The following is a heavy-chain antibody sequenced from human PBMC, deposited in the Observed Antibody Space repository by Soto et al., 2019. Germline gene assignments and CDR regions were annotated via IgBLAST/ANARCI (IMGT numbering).Heavy chain of an antibody. CDR1: GGSISSGDCY. V-gene: IGHV4-30-4*01. J-gene: IGHJ4*02. D-gene: IGHD3-10*01. CDR2: IYYSGST. CDR3: ARVGGFGATTIDY. Sequence: QVQLQESGPGLVKPSQTLSLTCTVSGGSISSGDCYWSWIRQPPGKGLEWIGHIYYSGSTYYNPSLKSRVTISVDTSKNQFSLKLSSVTAADTAVYYCARVGGFGATTIDYWGQGTLVTVSS.